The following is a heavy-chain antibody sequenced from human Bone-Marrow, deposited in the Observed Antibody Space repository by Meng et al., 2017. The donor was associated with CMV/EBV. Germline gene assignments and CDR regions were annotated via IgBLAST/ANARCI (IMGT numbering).Heavy chain of an antibody. Sequence: GESLKISCAASGFTFSSYSMNWVRQAPGKGLEWVSSISSSSSYIYYADSVKGRFTISRDNAKNSLYLQMNSLRAEDTAVYYCARLLYDYYVSGTCDYWGQGTLVTVSS. D-gene: IGHD3-10*01. CDR1: GFTFSSYS. CDR2: ISSSSSYI. CDR3: ARLLYDYYVSGTCDY. J-gene: IGHJ4*02. V-gene: IGHV3-21*01.